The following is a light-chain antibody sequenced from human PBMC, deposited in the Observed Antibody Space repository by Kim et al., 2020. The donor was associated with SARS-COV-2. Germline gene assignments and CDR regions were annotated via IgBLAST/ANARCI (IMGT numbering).Light chain of an antibody. CDR3: QQSGGT. CDR2: KAS. Sequence: TLSASVGDRVTVPCRASQSIGTWLAWYQPKSGKAPKLLIYKASTLQTGVPSRFSGSGSGTEFTLTISSLQPDDFATYYCQQSGGTLGQGTKVDIK. CDR1: QSIGTW. J-gene: IGKJ1*01. V-gene: IGKV1-5*03.